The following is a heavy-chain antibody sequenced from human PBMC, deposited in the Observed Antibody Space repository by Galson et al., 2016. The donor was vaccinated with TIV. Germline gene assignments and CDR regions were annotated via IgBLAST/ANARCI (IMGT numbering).Heavy chain of an antibody. CDR3: ARDRGGTEDFDK. J-gene: IGHJ4*02. CDR2: INPANGET. D-gene: IGHD1-14*01. V-gene: IGHV1-3*01. CDR1: GYTFIGYV. Sequence: SVKVSCKASGYTFIGYVIHWVRQAPGQRLEWMGWINPANGETQSSQRFQGKFTLTTDTSASTAYMELSSLGSEDTAVYYCARDRGGTEDFDKWGPGTLVTVSS.